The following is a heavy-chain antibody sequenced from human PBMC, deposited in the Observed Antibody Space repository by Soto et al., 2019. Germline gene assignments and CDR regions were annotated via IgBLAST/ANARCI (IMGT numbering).Heavy chain of an antibody. Sequence: QVQLVQSGAEVKKPGSSVKISCKTSGDIFRGYSISWVRQAPGQGREWMGGIIPIFGTTNYAQRFHGRVTINAEKSTSTVYMELYSLKSEDTAVYYCARDLGSGYDPGDYWGQGTLFNVSS. J-gene: IGHJ4*02. CDR1: GDIFRGYS. CDR2: IIPIFGTT. CDR3: ARDLGSGYDPGDY. V-gene: IGHV1-69*14. D-gene: IGHD5-12*01.